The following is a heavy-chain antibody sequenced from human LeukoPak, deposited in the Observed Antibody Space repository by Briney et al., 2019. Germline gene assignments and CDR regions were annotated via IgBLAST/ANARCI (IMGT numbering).Heavy chain of an antibody. D-gene: IGHD6-13*01. CDR2: INPTGTGT. CDR1: GYTFTNYY. CDR3: ASTTKVAAAGTSYYYYYGMDV. J-gene: IGHJ6*02. Sequence: ASVKVSCKASGYTFTNYYMHWVRQAPGQGLEWMGLINPTGTGTNYAQKFRGRVTLTRDTSTTTVYMELSSLRSEDTAVYYCASTTKVAAAGTSYYYYYGMDVWGQGTTVTVSS. V-gene: IGHV1-46*01.